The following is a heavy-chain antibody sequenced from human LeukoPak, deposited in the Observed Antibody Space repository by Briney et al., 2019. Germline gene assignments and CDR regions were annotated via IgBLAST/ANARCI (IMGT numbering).Heavy chain of an antibody. CDR2: ISGSGGST. J-gene: IGHJ4*02. CDR3: AGALDSAWHNFDY. Sequence: HPGGSLRLSCAASGFTFSSYAMSWVRQAPGKGLEWVSAISGSGGSTYYADSVKGRFTISRDNSKNTVSLQMDSLRFEDTAAYYCAGALDSAWHNFDYWGQGTLVTVSA. CDR1: GFTFSSYA. V-gene: IGHV3-23*01. D-gene: IGHD6-19*01.